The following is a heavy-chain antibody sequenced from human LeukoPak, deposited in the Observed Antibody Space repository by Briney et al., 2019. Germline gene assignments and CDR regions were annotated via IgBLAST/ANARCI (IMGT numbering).Heavy chain of an antibody. Sequence: SVKVSCKASGGTFSSYAISWVRQAPGQGLEWMGGIIPIFGTANYAQKFQARVTITTDESTSTAYMELSSLRSEDTAVYYCARDGDRYCSGGSCYDWFDPWGQGTLVTVSS. V-gene: IGHV1-69*05. CDR3: ARDGDRYCSGGSCYDWFDP. CDR1: GGTFSSYA. CDR2: IIPIFGTA. J-gene: IGHJ5*02. D-gene: IGHD2-15*01.